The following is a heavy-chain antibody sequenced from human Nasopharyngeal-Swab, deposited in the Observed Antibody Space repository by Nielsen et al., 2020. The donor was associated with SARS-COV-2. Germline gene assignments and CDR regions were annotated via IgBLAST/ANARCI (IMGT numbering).Heavy chain of an antibody. CDR3: ARDAPAHYGAFY. D-gene: IGHD4-17*01. V-gene: IGHV3-30*03. CDR1: GFTFSSFG. J-gene: IGHJ4*02. CDR2: TAHDASND. Sequence: GESLKISCAASGFTFSSFGMHWVRQAPVKGLERVALTAHDASNDYYGDSVKGRFSISRVSSKNTLYLQMDSLRGEDTIVYFCARDAPAHYGAFYWGRGTLVTVSS.